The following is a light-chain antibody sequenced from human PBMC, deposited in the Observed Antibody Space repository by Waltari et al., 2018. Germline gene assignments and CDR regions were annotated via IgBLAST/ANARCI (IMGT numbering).Light chain of an antibody. CDR3: CSYAGTYTWL. CDR1: TRDAGGSNY. CDR2: DVS. Sequence: QSALTQPRSVSGSPGQSVTISRTGTTRDAGGSNYVSWYQPHPGKAPTVVIYDVSRRPSGVPDRFTGSRSGNTATLTISGLQAEDEADYHCCSYAGTYTWLFGGGTKLTVI. J-gene: IGLJ3*02. V-gene: IGLV2-11*01.